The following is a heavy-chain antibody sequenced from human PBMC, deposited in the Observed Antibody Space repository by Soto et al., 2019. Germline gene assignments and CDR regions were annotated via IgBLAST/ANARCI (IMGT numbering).Heavy chain of an antibody. D-gene: IGHD2-2*01. CDR2: IYYSGST. Sequence: SETLSLTCTVSGGSISSSSYYWGWIRQPPGKGLEWIGSIYYSGSTYHNPSLKSRVTIPVDTSKNQFSLKLSSVTAADTAVYYCARLPSLYCSSTSCLSGDYYYYYGMDVWGQGTTVT. V-gene: IGHV4-39*01. J-gene: IGHJ6*02. CDR3: ARLPSLYCSSTSCLSGDYYYYYGMDV. CDR1: GGSISSSSYY.